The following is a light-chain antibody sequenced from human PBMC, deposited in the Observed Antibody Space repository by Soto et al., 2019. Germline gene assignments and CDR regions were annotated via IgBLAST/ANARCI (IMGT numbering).Light chain of an antibody. CDR3: QQYNSYSWT. J-gene: IGKJ1*01. CDR2: KAS. Sequence: EIQMTQSPSTLSASVGDRVTITCRASQSISVWLAWYQQKAGKAPNLLIYKASRLESGVPSRFSGSGSETEFTLTISSLQPDDFATYYCQQYNSYSWTFGQGTKVDI. V-gene: IGKV1-5*03. CDR1: QSISVW.